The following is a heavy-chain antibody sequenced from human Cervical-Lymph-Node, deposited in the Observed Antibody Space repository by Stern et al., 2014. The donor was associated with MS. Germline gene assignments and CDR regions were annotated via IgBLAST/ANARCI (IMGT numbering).Heavy chain of an antibody. J-gene: IGHJ4*02. V-gene: IGHV3-30*18. Sequence: MQLVESGGGVVQPGRSLRLSCVASGFTFISYGMHWVRQAPGKGLEWVSFISFDGSNTYYADPVKGRFTISRDTSKNALFLQMNSLRAEDTAVYYCAKDSPPVIATTGLDYWGQGTLVTVSS. CDR3: AKDSPPVIATTGLDY. CDR2: ISFDGSNT. D-gene: IGHD6-13*01. CDR1: GFTFISYG.